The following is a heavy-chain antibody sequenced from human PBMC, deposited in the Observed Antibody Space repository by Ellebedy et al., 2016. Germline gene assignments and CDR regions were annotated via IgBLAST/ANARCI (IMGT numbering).Heavy chain of an antibody. CDR2: IYYSGST. CDR3: ARSSGSGHDL. Sequence: SETLSLTXSVSGGSMSPYYWNWIRQPPGKGLEWIGYIYYSGSTNYNPSLKSRVTISVDTSKNQFSLKLTSVTAADTAVYYCARSSGSGHDLWGQGTLVTVSS. J-gene: IGHJ2*01. V-gene: IGHV4-59*01. CDR1: GGSMSPYY. D-gene: IGHD3-3*01.